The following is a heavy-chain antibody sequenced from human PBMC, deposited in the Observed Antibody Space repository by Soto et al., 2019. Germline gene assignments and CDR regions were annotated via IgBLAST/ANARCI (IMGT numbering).Heavy chain of an antibody. CDR1: GGSISSSNW. J-gene: IGHJ4*02. V-gene: IGHV4-4*02. Sequence: SETLSLTCAVSGGSISSSNWWSWVRQPPGKGLEWIGEIYHSGSTNYNPSLKSRVTISVDKSKNQFSLKLSSVTAADTAVYYCARGSYSSGWYYFDYWGQGTLVTVSS. CDR3: ARGSYSSGWYYFDY. D-gene: IGHD6-19*01. CDR2: IYHSGST.